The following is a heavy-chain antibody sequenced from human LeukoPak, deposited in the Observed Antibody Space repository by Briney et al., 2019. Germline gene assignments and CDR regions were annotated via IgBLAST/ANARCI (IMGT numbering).Heavy chain of an antibody. Sequence: GASVKVSCKASGYTFTGYYMHWVRQAPGQGLEWMGRINPNSGGTNYAQKFQGRVTMTRDTSISTAYMELSRLRSDDTAVYCCATPYYYDSSGYYRNHDAFDIWGQGTMVTVSS. J-gene: IGHJ3*02. D-gene: IGHD3-22*01. V-gene: IGHV1-2*06. CDR1: GYTFTGYY. CDR3: ATPYYYDSSGYYRNHDAFDI. CDR2: INPNSGGT.